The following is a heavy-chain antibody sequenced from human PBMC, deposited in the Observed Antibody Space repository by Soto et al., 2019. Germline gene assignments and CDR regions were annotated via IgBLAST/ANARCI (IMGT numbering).Heavy chain of an antibody. CDR3: ARDRRTKYYYDSSGYYQGGGAFDI. CDR2: FYYSGST. V-gene: IGHV4-59*12. J-gene: IGHJ3*02. D-gene: IGHD3-22*01. CDR1: GGSISSYY. Sequence: PSETLSLTCTVSGGSISSYYWSWIRQPPGKGLEWIGYFYYSGSTYYNPSLKSRVTISVDTSKNQFSLKLSSVTAADTAVYYCARDRRTKYYYDSSGYYQGGGAFDIWGQGTMVTVSS.